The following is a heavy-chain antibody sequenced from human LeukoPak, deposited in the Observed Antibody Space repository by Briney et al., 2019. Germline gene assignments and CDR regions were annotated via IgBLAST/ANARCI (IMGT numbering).Heavy chain of an antibody. D-gene: IGHD3-10*01. CDR1: GYTFTSYG. Sequence: GASVKVSCKASGYTFTSYGISWVRQAPGQGLEWMGWIIPILGIANYAQKFQGRVTITADKSTSTAYMELSSLRSEDTAVYYCARDRPYYYGSGTLAGYYFDYWGQGTLVTVSS. V-gene: IGHV1-69*10. J-gene: IGHJ4*02. CDR3: ARDRPYYYGSGTLAGYYFDY. CDR2: IIPILGIA.